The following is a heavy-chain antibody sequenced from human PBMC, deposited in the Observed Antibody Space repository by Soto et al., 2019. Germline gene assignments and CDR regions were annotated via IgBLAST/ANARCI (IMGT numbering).Heavy chain of an antibody. D-gene: IGHD3-10*01. CDR1: GYTFTSYA. J-gene: IGHJ6*02. CDR3: ARSELLWFGDRYYYYYGMDV. Sequence: ASVKVSCKASGYTFTSYAMHWVRQAPGQRLEWMGWINAGNGNTKYSQKFQGRVTMTRDTSTSTVYMELSSLRSEDTAVYYCARSELLWFGDRYYYYYGMDVWGQGTTVTVSS. CDR2: INAGNGNT. V-gene: IGHV1-3*01.